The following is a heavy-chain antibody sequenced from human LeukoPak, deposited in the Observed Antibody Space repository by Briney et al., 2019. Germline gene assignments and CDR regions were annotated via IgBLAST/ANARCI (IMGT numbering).Heavy chain of an antibody. D-gene: IGHD4-23*01. CDR2: IASDGSST. CDR1: GFTFSSYG. V-gene: IGHV3-74*01. Sequence: GGSLRLSCAASGFTFSSYGMNWVRQAPGKGLVWVSRIASDGSSTTYADSVKGRFSISRDNAKNTLYLQMNSLRVEDTAVYYCARGRPHGNDYWGQGTLVTVSS. CDR3: ARGRPHGNDY. J-gene: IGHJ4*02.